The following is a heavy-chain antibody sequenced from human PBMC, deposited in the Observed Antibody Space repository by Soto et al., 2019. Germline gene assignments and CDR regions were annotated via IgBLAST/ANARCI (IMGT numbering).Heavy chain of an antibody. J-gene: IGHJ4*02. D-gene: IGHD5-12*01. CDR1: GGSISSGGYY. V-gene: IGHV4-31*03. CDR3: ASYHKAGYSGYDFYYFDY. CDR2: IYYSGST. Sequence: QVQLQESGPGLVKPSQTLSLTCTVSGGSISSGGYYWSWIRQHPGKGLEWIGYIYYSGSTYYNPSLKSRVTISVDTSKNQFSLKLSSVTVADTAVYYCASYHKAGYSGYDFYYFDYWGQGTLVTVSS.